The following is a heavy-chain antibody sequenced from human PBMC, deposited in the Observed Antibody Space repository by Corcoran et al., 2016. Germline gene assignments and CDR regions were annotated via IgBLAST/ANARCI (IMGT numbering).Heavy chain of an antibody. CDR1: GFTFGDYA. V-gene: IGHV3-49*03. CDR2: IRSKAYGGTT. J-gene: IGHJ4*02. CDR3: TRLWFGEPMGRVDY. Sequence: EVQLVESGGGLVQPGRSLRLSCTASGFTFGDYAMSWFRQAPGKGLEWVGFIRSKAYGGTTEYAASVKGRFTISRDDSKSIAYLQMNSLKTEDTAVYYCTRLWFGEPMGRVDYWGQGTLVTVSS. D-gene: IGHD3-10*01.